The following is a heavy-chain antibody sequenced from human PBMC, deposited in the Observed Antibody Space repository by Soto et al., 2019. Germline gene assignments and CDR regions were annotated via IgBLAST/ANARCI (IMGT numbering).Heavy chain of an antibody. CDR3: ARVMDTAMVIYYYYYGMDV. Sequence: ASVKVSCKASGGTFISYAISWVRQAPGQGLEWMGGIIPIFGTANYAQKFQGRVTITADKSTSTAYMELSSLRSEDTAVYYCARVMDTAMVIYYYYYGMDVWGQGTTVTVSS. D-gene: IGHD5-18*01. V-gene: IGHV1-69*06. CDR1: GGTFISYA. J-gene: IGHJ6*02. CDR2: IIPIFGTA.